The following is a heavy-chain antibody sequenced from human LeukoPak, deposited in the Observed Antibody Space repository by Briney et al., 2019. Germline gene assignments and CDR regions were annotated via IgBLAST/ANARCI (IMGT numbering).Heavy chain of an antibody. V-gene: IGHV1-46*01. J-gene: IGHJ4*02. D-gene: IGHD6-13*01. Sequence: SSVKVSCKASGYTFSNYHIHWVRQAPGQGIEWMGIINPRYGSTTYAQNFQGRVTMTRDMSTSTVYMELSSLRSEDTAVYYCAREEASEGSAGYYFDYRGQGTLLTVSS. CDR3: AREEASEGSAGYYFDY. CDR2: INPRYGST. CDR1: GYTFSNYH.